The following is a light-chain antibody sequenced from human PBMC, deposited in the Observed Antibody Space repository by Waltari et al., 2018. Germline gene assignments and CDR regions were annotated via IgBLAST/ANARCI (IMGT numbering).Light chain of an antibody. CDR1: QSVSSNY. CDR2: DAS. Sequence: EIVLTQSPGTLSLSPGERATLSCRASQSVSSNYVAWYQQKPGQAPRLLIYDASNRATGIPDRFSGSGSGTDFTLTISRLEPEDFAVYYCHQYGSSPLTFGGGTKVEIK. V-gene: IGKV3-20*01. J-gene: IGKJ4*01. CDR3: HQYGSSPLT.